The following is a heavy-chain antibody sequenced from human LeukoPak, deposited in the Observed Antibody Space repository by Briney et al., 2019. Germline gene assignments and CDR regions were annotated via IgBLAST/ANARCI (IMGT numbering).Heavy chain of an antibody. CDR3: ARDLRGQLRYFDWLPPATPLLDY. Sequence: ASVKVSCKASGYTFTGFYIHWVRQAPGQGLEWMGWINPNSGGTNFAQKFQGRVTMTRDTSISTAYMELSRLRSDDTAVYYCARDLRGQLRYFDWLPPATPLLDYWGQGTLVTVSS. D-gene: IGHD3-9*01. J-gene: IGHJ4*02. CDR1: GYTFTGFY. CDR2: INPNSGGT. V-gene: IGHV1-2*02.